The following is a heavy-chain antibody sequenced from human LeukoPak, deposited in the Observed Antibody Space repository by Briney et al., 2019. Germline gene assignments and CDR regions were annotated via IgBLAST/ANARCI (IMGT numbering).Heavy chain of an antibody. Sequence: ETSQTLSLTCAVYGGSFSGYYWSWIRQPPGKGLEWIGEINHSGSTNYNLSLKSRVTISVDTSKNQFSLKLSSVTAADTAVYYCARLSEQQLVTGYYYYMDVWGKGTTVTISS. D-gene: IGHD6-13*01. J-gene: IGHJ6*03. V-gene: IGHV4-34*01. CDR3: ARLSEQQLVTGYYYYMDV. CDR2: INHSGST. CDR1: GGSFSGYY.